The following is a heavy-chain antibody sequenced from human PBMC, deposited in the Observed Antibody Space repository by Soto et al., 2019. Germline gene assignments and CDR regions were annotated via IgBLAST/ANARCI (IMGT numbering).Heavy chain of an antibody. CDR3: AIGSSDIVAVEFGY. V-gene: IGHV1-69*13. J-gene: IGHJ4*02. D-gene: IGHD5-12*01. Sequence: SVKVSCKASGGTFSIYAISCVRQSPLQGLEWMGGIIPIFGTANYAQKFQGRVTITADESTSTAYMELSSLRSEDTAVYYCAIGSSDIVAVEFGYWGQGTLVAVSS. CDR2: IIPIFGTA. CDR1: GGTFSIYA.